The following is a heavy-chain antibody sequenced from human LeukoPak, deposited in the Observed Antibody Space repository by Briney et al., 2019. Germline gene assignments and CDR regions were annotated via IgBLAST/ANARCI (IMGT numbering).Heavy chain of an antibody. CDR2: INPNSGGT. Sequence: SLKASCKASGYTFTGYYMHWVRQAPGQRLEWMGWINPNSGGTNYAQKFQGRVTMTRDTSISTAYMELSRLRSDDTAVYYCARQFDDPYGPPFTGFLKNWFDPWGQGTLVTVSS. J-gene: IGHJ5*02. CDR3: ARQFDDPYGPPFTGFLKNWFDP. D-gene: IGHD3-10*01. V-gene: IGHV1-2*02. CDR1: GYTFTGYY.